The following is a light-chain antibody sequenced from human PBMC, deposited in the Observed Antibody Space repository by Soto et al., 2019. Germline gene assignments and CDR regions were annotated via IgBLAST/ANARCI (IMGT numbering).Light chain of an antibody. CDR1: SSDVGAYNF. J-gene: IGLJ1*01. V-gene: IGLV2-8*01. Sequence: QSALAQPPSASGSPGQSVTISCTGTSSDVGAYNFVSWYQQLPGKAPKLMIYEVTKRPSGVPDRFSGSKSGNTASLTVSGLHSEDEADYYCSSYAGSITISVFGTGTKLTVL. CDR2: EVT. CDR3: SSYAGSITISV.